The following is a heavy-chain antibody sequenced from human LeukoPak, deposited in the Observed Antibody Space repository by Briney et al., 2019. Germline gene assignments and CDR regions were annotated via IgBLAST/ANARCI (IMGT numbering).Heavy chain of an antibody. D-gene: IGHD4-17*01. V-gene: IGHV4-4*07. CDR1: GGSISSFY. CDR2: IYSSGST. Sequence: PSETLSLTCTVSGGSISSFYWTWIRQPAGKGLEWIGRIYSSGSTNYNPSLKSRVTMSVDTSKYQFSLKLSSVTAADTAVYYCARETTVTRFDYWGQGTLITVSS. CDR3: ARETTVTRFDY. J-gene: IGHJ4*02.